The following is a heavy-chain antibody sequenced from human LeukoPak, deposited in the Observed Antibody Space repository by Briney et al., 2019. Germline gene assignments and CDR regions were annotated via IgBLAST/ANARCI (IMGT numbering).Heavy chain of an antibody. J-gene: IGHJ5*02. CDR2: IKQDGSEK. Sequence: GGSLRLSCAASGFTFSSYWMSWVRQAPGKGLEWVANIKQDGSEKYFVDSVKGRFTISRDNAKNSLYLQMNSLRAEDTAVYHCAKDRLRALKWLSNWFDPWGQGTLVTVSS. CDR3: AKDRLRALKWLSNWFDP. CDR1: GFTFSSYW. D-gene: IGHD3-10*01. V-gene: IGHV3-7*01.